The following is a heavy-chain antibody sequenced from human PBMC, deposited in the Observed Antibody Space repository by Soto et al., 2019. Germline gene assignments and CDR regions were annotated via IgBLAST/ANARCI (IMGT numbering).Heavy chain of an antibody. CDR3: ARVRRYYYDSSGYFDY. D-gene: IGHD3-22*01. V-gene: IGHV1-69*13. J-gene: IGHJ4*02. CDR1: GGTFSSYA. Sequence: SVNVSCKASGGTFSSYAISWVRQAPGQGLEWMGGIIPIFGTANYAQKFQGRVTITADESTSTAYMELSSLRSEDTAVYYCARVRRYYYDSSGYFDYWGQGTLVTVSS. CDR2: IIPIFGTA.